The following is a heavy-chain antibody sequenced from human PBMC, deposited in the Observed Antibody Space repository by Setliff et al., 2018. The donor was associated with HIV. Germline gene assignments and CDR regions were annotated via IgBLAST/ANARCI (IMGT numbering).Heavy chain of an antibody. CDR3: ARSSTPDSSAYYPDY. CDR2: IYHGGST. J-gene: IGHJ4*02. D-gene: IGHD3-22*01. CDR1: GGSISSNNW. V-gene: IGHV4-4*02. Sequence: SETLSLTCAVSGGSISSNNWWSWVRQPPGKGLEWIGEIYHGGSTKYNSSLKSRVTISVDKSKNQFSLKLSSVTAADTAVYYCARSSTPDSSAYYPDYWGQGTLVTVTS.